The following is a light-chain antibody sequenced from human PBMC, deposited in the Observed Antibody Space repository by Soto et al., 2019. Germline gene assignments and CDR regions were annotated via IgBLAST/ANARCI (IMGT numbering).Light chain of an antibody. Sequence: DIPMTQSPSTLSASVGDRVTITCRASQSISGSLAWYQQKPGKAPKLLIYEASNLKSGVPSRFSGSGSWTEYTLTISSLQPDDSASYYCQQYNCYWTFGQGTRVEIK. CDR2: EAS. V-gene: IGKV1-5*03. J-gene: IGKJ1*01. CDR3: QQYNCYWT. CDR1: QSISGS.